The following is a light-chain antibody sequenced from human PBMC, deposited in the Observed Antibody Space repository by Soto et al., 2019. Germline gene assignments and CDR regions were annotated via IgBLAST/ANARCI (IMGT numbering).Light chain of an antibody. J-gene: IGKJ1*01. CDR2: GAS. Sequence: DIQMTQSPATLSVSVGDRVTITCRASQTISSWLAWYQQKPGKAPRLLIYGASSWESGVPSRFSGSGSGTEFTLTIGSLEPEDFAVYYCQHYYASYTPFGQGTKVDIK. V-gene: IGKV1-5*01. CDR1: QTISSW. CDR3: QHYYASYTP.